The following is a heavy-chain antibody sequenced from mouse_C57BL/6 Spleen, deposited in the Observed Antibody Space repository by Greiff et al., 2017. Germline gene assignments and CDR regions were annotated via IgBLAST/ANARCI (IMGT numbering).Heavy chain of an antibody. CDR1: GYTFTSYW. CDR3: ARENYYGSSSYWYFDV. J-gene: IGHJ1*03. D-gene: IGHD1-1*01. V-gene: IGHV1-53*01. Sequence: QVQLQQPGTELVKPGASVKLSCKASGYTFTSYWMHWVKQRPGQGLEWIGNINPSNGGTNYNEKFKSKATLTVDKYSSTAYMQLSSLTSEDSAVYYCARENYYGSSSYWYFDVWGTGTTVTVSS. CDR2: INPSNGGT.